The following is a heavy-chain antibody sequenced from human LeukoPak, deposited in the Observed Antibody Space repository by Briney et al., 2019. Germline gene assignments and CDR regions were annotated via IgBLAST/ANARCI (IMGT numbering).Heavy chain of an antibody. V-gene: IGHV4-39*07. CDR1: GGSISSNSYY. Sequence: SETLSLTCTVSGGSISSNSYYWGWIRQPPGKGPEWIGSIFYSGNAHYSPSLRSRVSISVDLSKNQFSLKLSSVTAADTAVYYCARDFRYTSTWTIHYYMDVWGRGTTVTVS. CDR3: ARDFRYTSTWTIHYYMDV. J-gene: IGHJ6*03. CDR2: IFYSGNA. D-gene: IGHD6-13*01.